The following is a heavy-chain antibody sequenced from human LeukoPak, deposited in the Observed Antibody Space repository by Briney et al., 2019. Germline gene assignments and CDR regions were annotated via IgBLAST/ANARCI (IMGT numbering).Heavy chain of an antibody. V-gene: IGHV3-74*01. CDR3: ASDRVLGSGSLDS. CDR1: GFSFSDFW. D-gene: IGHD3-10*01. CDR2: IRGDGYDT. J-gene: IGHJ4*02. Sequence: AGGSLRLSCAASGFSFSDFWMHWVRQTPGKGLVWVSRIRGDGYDTNYADSVEGRFTISRDNARHTLYLQMNSLRADDTAVYYCASDRVLGSGSLDSWGQGTLVTVSS.